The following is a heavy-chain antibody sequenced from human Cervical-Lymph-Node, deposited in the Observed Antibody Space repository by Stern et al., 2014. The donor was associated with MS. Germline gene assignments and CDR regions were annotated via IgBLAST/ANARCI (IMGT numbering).Heavy chain of an antibody. CDR2: ISAHNGNT. CDR1: GYTFRKYG. Sequence: QVQLVQSGAEVKKPGASVRVSCKASGYTFRKYGINWVRQAPGHGLEWMGWISAHNGNTNYAQNLQARVTLPTDTSTNTVYLDLRSLIADDTAVYYCARDRIGITMVGSGTYYTLGSFDVWGQGTVVTVSS. J-gene: IGHJ3*01. D-gene: IGHD3-10*01. V-gene: IGHV1-18*04. CDR3: ARDRIGITMVGSGTYYTLGSFDV.